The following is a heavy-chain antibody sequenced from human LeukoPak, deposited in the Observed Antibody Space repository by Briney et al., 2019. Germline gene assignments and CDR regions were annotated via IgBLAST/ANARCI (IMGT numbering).Heavy chain of an antibody. Sequence: GGSLRLSCAASGFSFSSYGMHWVRQAPGKGLEWVAVISYDASNKYYADSVKGRFTISRDNSKNTLYLQMNSLRDDDTAVYYCVRGVGVSRFNYLDPWGQGTLVIVSS. J-gene: IGHJ5*02. V-gene: IGHV3-30*03. CDR2: ISYDASNK. CDR1: GFSFSSYG. D-gene: IGHD1-7*01. CDR3: VRGVGVSRFNYLDP.